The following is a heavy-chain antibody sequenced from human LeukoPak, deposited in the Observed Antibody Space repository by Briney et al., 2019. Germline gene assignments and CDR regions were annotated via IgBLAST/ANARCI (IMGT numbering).Heavy chain of an antibody. V-gene: IGHV3-23*01. D-gene: IGHD5-18*01. CDR2: ISGSGGST. CDR3: AKDLRTYSYGAYYFDY. J-gene: IGHJ4*02. Sequence: GGSLRLSCAASGFTFSSYAMSWVRQAPGKGLEWVSAISGSGGSTYYADSVKGRFTTSRDNSKNTLYLQMHSLRAEDTAVYYCAKDLRTYSYGAYYFDYWGQGTLVTVSS. CDR1: GFTFSSYA.